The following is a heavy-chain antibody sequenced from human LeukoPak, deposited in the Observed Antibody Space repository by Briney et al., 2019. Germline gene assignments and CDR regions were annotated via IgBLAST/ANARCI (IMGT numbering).Heavy chain of an antibody. J-gene: IGHJ5*02. D-gene: IGHD2-21*02. CDR3: ANSRLVVTAWRFDP. V-gene: IGHV3-23*01. CDR2: ISGSGGST. Sequence: PGGSLRLSCAASGFTFSSYGMSWVREAPGRGLEWVSAISGSGGSTYYADSVKGRYTISRDNSKNTLYLQMNSLRAEDTAVYYCANSRLVVTAWRFDPWGQGTLVTVSS. CDR1: GFTFSSYG.